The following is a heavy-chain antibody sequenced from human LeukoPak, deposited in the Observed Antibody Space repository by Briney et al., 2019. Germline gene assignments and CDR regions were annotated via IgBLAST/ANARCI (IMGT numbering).Heavy chain of an antibody. J-gene: IGHJ4*02. CDR1: GFTFSTYE. CDR2: ISSSGLTM. D-gene: IGHD2-15*01. CDR3: GRGGLLGD. V-gene: IGHV3-48*03. Sequence: GGSLRLSCAASGFTFSTYEMNLVRQAPGKGLEWVSYISSSGLTMYYADSVKGRFTISRDNAKNSLYLQMNSLRAEDTAVYYCGRGGLLGDWGQGALVTVSS.